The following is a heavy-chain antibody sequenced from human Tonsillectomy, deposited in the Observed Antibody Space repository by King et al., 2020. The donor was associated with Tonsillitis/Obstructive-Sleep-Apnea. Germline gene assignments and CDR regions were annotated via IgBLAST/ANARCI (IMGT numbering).Heavy chain of an antibody. CDR1: GGSFSGYY. V-gene: IGHV4-34*01. D-gene: IGHD6-6*01. CDR2: INHSGST. Sequence: VQLPQWGAGLLKPSETLSLTCAVYGGSFSGYYWSWIRQPPGRGLEWIGEINHSGSTDYNPSLKSRVTISLDTSKNQFSLKLTSVTAADTAVYYCARALAIRQFVPAHFDYWGQGTLVTVSS. CDR3: ARALAIRQFVPAHFDY. J-gene: IGHJ4*02.